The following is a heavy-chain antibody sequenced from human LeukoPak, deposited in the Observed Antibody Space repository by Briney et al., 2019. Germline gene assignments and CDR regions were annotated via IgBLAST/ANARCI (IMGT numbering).Heavy chain of an antibody. CDR2: IYSGGST. Sequence: GGSLRLSCAASGFTFNNAWMTWVRQAPGKGLEWVSVIYSGGSTYYADSVKGRFTISRDNSKNTLYLQMNSLRAEDTAVYYCARGVLIYSNYDNWFDPWGQGTLVTVSS. CDR1: GFTFNNAW. D-gene: IGHD4-11*01. V-gene: IGHV3-66*01. CDR3: ARGVLIYSNYDNWFDP. J-gene: IGHJ5*02.